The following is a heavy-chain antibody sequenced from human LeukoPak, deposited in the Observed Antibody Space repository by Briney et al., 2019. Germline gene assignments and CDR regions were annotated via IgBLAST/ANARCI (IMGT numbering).Heavy chain of an antibody. CDR1: GGSISSGDYY. CDR3: ARGEQWLVQVWFDP. CDR2: IYYSGST. Sequence: PSQTLSLTCTVSGGSISSGDYYWSWIRQPPGKGLEWIGYIYYSGSTYYNPSLKSRVTISVDTSKNQFSLKLSSVTAADTAVYYCARGEQWLVQVWFDPWGQGTLVTVSS. J-gene: IGHJ5*02. D-gene: IGHD6-19*01. V-gene: IGHV4-30-4*08.